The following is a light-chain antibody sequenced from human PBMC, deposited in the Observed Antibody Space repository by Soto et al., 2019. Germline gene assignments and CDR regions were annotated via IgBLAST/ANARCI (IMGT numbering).Light chain of an antibody. CDR2: DAS. V-gene: IGKV3-11*01. CDR1: QSVSSY. Sequence: EIVLTQSPSTLSLSPGERATLSCRASQSVSSYLAWYQQKPGQAPRLLIHDASNRATGIPARFSGSGSGTDFTLIISSLEPEDFSVYYCQQRTNWPPSTFGQGTRLEIK. CDR3: QQRTNWPPST. J-gene: IGKJ5*01.